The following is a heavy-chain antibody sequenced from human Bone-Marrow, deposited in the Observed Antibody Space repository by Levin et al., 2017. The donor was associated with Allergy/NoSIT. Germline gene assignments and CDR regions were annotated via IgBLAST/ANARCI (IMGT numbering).Heavy chain of an antibody. J-gene: IGHJ3*02. V-gene: IGHV4-39*01. CDR1: GDSINSHNSF. Sequence: SETLSLTCTVSGDSINSHNSFWGWIRQPPGKGLEWIGCIFYSGSTYYNPSLKSRVTISVDTSKSRLPLMLESVTAADTAVYYCARDVYGSRSVDGLDIWGQGTRVTVSS. D-gene: IGHD3-10*01. CDR3: ARDVYGSRSVDGLDI. CDR2: IFYSGST.